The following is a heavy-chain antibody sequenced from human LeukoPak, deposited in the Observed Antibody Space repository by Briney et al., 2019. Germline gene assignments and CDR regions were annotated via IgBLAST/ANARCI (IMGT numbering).Heavy chain of an antibody. J-gene: IGHJ6*02. V-gene: IGHV1-18*01. CDR3: ARDLYSQGYYYYGMDV. CDR1: GYTFTSYG. D-gene: IGHD5-18*01. Sequence: GASVKVSCKASGYTFTSYGISWVRQAPGQGLEWMGWICAYNGNTNYAQKLQGRVTMTTDTSTSTAYMELRSLRSDDTAVYYCARDLYSQGYYYYGMDVWGQGTTVTVSS. CDR2: ICAYNGNT.